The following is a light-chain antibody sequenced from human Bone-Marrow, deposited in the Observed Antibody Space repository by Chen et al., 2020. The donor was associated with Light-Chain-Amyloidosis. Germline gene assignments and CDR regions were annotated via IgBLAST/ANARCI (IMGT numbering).Light chain of an antibody. J-gene: IGLJ1*01. CDR1: SSDVGGDNH. Sequence: QSALTQPASVSGSPGQTITISCTGTSSDVGGDNHVSWYQPHPDKAPKLMIYEVTNRPSWVPARFSCSKSDNTASLPISGLQTEDEAYYFCSSYTITNTLVFGSGTRVTVL. CDR3: SSYTITNTLV. CDR2: EVT. V-gene: IGLV2-14*01.